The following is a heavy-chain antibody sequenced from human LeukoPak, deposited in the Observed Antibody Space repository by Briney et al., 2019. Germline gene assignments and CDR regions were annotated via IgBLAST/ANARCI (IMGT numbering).Heavy chain of an antibody. V-gene: IGHV3-53*04. Sequence: GGSLRLSCAASGFTVSSSYMSWVRQAPGKGLEWVSVIYSGGSTYYADSVKGRFTISRHNSKNTLYLQMNSLRAEDTAVYYCARFGWDDAFDIWGQGTMVTVSS. CDR3: ARFGWDDAFDI. D-gene: IGHD1-26*01. CDR2: IYSGGST. CDR1: GFTVSSSY. J-gene: IGHJ3*02.